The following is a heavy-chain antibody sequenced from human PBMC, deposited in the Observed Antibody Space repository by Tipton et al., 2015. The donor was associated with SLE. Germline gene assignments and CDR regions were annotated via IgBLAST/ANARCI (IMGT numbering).Heavy chain of an antibody. Sequence: QSGPEVKKPGASVKVSCKASGYTFTDYHMHWVRQAPGQGLEWMGRINPKSGGTKFAQQFQGRVTMTRDTSITTAYMELTSLRSDDTAVYFCARVFSSARGVLEWFDPWGQGTLVTVSS. V-gene: IGHV1-2*06. D-gene: IGHD1-26*01. CDR2: INPKSGGT. J-gene: IGHJ5*02. CDR3: ARVFSSARGVLEWFDP. CDR1: GYTFTDYH.